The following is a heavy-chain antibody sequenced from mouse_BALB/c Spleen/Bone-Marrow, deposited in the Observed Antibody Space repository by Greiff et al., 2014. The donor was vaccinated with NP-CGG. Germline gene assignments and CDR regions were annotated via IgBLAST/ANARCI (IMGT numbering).Heavy chain of an antibody. Sequence: LVKPGASVKLSCKASGYTFTSYWINWIKQRPGQGLEWIGRIAPGSGSTYYNEMFKGKATLTVDTSSSTAYIQLSRLSSEDSAVYFCARESYYYENYAMDYWGQGTSVTVSS. D-gene: IGHD1-1*01. V-gene: IGHV1S41*01. CDR3: ARESYYYENYAMDY. J-gene: IGHJ4*01. CDR2: IAPGSGST. CDR1: GYTFTSYW.